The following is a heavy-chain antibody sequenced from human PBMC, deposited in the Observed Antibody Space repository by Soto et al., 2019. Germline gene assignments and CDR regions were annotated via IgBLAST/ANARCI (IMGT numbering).Heavy chain of an antibody. CDR3: AKDGREYSGYDGAFDY. J-gene: IGHJ4*02. CDR2: ISGSGGST. Sequence: GGSLRLSCAASGFTFSSYAMSWVRQAPGKGLEWVSAISGSGGSTYYADSVKGRFTISRDNSKNTLYLQMNSLRAEDMAVYYCAKDGREYSGYDGAFDYWGQGTLVTVSS. V-gene: IGHV3-23*01. CDR1: GFTFSSYA. D-gene: IGHD5-12*01.